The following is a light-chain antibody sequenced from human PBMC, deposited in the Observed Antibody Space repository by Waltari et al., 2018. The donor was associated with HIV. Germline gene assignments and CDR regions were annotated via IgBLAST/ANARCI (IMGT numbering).Light chain of an antibody. CDR2: NNK. J-gene: IGLJ1*01. CDR1: TSNIGSNY. CDR3: AAWEDSLSGQGV. V-gene: IGLV1-47*01. Sequence: QSVLSQPPSASGTPGQRVTISCSGSTSNIGSNYVYWFQQFPGTTPKLLIFNNKQGPAGGPGGFSGSKSGTSASLAISGLRSEDEGDYYCAAWEDSLSGQGVFGTGTKVTVL.